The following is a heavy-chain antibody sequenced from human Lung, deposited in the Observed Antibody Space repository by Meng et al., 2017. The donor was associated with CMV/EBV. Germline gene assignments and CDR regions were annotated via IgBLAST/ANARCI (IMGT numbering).Heavy chain of an antibody. CDR1: GYTFTGYY. J-gene: IGHJ6*01. V-gene: IGHV1-2*02. Sequence: SVTDSCKASGYTFTGYYMHWVRQAPGQGLEWMGWINPNSGGTNYAQKFQGRVTMTRDTSISTAYLELSRLRSDDAAVYYCARVRSRGMDVWGQGTTVTISS. CDR2: INPNSGGT. D-gene: IGHD3-16*01. CDR3: ARVRSRGMDV.